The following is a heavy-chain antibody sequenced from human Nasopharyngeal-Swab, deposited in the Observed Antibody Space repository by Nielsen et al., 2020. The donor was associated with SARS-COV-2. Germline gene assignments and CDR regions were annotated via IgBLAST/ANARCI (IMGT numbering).Heavy chain of an antibody. Sequence: SETLSLTCAVYGGSFSGYYWSWIRQPPGKGLEWIGEINHSGSTNYNPSLKSRVTISVDTSKNQFSLKLSSVTAADTAVYYCARSRGITGTTSHRFDPWGQGTLVTVSS. CDR2: INHSGST. V-gene: IGHV4-34*01. J-gene: IGHJ5*02. D-gene: IGHD1-7*01. CDR3: ARSRGITGTTSHRFDP. CDR1: GGSFSGYY.